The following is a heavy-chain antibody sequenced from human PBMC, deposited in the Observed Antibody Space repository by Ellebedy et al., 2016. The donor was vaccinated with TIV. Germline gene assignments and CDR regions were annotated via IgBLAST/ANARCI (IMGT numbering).Heavy chain of an antibody. V-gene: IGHV3-49*03. Sequence: GGSLRLSCRASGFTFGDYGLTWFRQTPGKGLEWVGFMRSKAYGGTTEYAASVTGRFTISRDDSKSIAYLQMNSLKTEDTAVYYCTRENIVVMVAGELTHYYGMDVWGQGTTVTVAS. D-gene: IGHD2-15*01. CDR1: GFTFGDYG. J-gene: IGHJ6*02. CDR3: TRENIVVMVAGELTHYYGMDV. CDR2: MRSKAYGGTT.